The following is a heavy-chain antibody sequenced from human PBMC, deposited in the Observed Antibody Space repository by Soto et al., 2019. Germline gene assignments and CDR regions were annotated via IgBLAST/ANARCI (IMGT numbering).Heavy chain of an antibody. V-gene: IGHV1-18*01. J-gene: IGHJ4*02. CDR3: AREVYYYDSSGPRVLWFFDY. D-gene: IGHD3-22*01. CDR1: GYTFTSYG. Sequence: ASVKVSCKASGYTFTSYGISWVRQAPGQGLEWMGWTSAYNGNTNYAQKLQGRVTMTTDTSTSTAYMELRSLRSDDTAVYYCAREVYYYDSSGPRVLWFFDYWGQGTLVTVSS. CDR2: TSAYNGNT.